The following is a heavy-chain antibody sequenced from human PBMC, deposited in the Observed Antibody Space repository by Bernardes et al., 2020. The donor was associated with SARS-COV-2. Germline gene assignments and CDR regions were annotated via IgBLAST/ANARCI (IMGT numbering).Heavy chain of an antibody. CDR3: ARDLSHLVRRGFDL. CDR2: IYYSGNT. J-gene: IGHJ2*01. CDR1: AGSIGSSY. D-gene: IGHD3-10*01. V-gene: IGHV4-59*01. Sequence: SSTLTRTCTVSAGSIGSSYWAWIRQPPGPGLEWIGYIYYSGNTNYNPSLKSRVTISVDRSQNQFSLNLSSVTPADTAVYYCARDLSHLVRRGFDLWGRGTLVTVSS.